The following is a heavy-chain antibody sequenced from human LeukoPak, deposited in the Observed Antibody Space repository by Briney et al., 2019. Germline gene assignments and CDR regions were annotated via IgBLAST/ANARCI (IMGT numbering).Heavy chain of an antibody. D-gene: IGHD5-24*01. CDR2: LNHSGST. V-gene: IGHV4-34*01. Sequence: SETLSLTSAVFGGSFGGYYGRCIRQPPGKGLEWIGELNHSGSTNSNPSLKSRVTISADTSKNQFSPKLRSVTAADTAVYYCARGITIRLQLSWYFQLWGRGTLVTVSS. J-gene: IGHJ2*01. CDR3: ARGITIRLQLSWYFQL. CDR1: GGSFGGYY.